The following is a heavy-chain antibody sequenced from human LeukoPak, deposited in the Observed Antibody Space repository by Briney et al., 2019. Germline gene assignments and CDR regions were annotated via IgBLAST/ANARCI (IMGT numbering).Heavy chain of an antibody. D-gene: IGHD2-2*02. CDR2: INPNSGGT. Sequence: GASVKVSCKASGYTFSGYYIHWVRQAPGQGLEWMGWINPNSGGTNYVQKFQGRVTMTRGTSISTAYMELNRLRYDDTAVYYCARGCSTASCYNAFDIWGRGTMVTVSS. CDR3: ARGCSTASCYNAFDI. V-gene: IGHV1-2*02. CDR1: GYTFSGYY. J-gene: IGHJ3*02.